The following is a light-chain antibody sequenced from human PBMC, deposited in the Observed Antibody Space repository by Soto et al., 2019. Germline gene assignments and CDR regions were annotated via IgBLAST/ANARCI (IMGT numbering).Light chain of an antibody. CDR2: AAS. V-gene: IGKV1-39*01. CDR3: QQSYSQWT. CDR1: LRISKY. Sequence: DIKLTQSPSSLSASVGDRVTITCRASLRISKYLNWYQQKPGKAPKLLIYAASSLQSGVPSRFSGSGSGTDFTLTISSLQPEDFATYYCQQSYSQWTFGQGTKVEIK. J-gene: IGKJ1*01.